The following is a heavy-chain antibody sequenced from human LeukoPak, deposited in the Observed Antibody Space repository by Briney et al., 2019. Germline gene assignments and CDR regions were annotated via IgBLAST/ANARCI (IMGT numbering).Heavy chain of an antibody. CDR2: IYYIRNT. CDR1: GGSVGSVGYY. D-gene: IGHD1-26*01. J-gene: IGHJ4*02. CDR3: ARSRSGSYSYFED. Sequence: SETLSLTCTVSGGSVGSVGYYWGWIRQPPGGGLEWIGDIYYIRNTNYNPSLKSRVTMSLDPSKNQFSLKLNSVTAADTAVYYCARSRSGSYSYFEDWGQGTLVTVSS. V-gene: IGHV4-61*08.